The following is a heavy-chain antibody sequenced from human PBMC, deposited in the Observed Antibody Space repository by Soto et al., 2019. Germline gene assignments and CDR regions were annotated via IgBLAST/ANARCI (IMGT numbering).Heavy chain of an antibody. CDR2: ISGSGSST. J-gene: IGHJ4*02. Sequence: PGGSLRLSCAASGFTFTSYAMNWVRQAPGKGLEWVSVISGSGSSTFYADSVKGRFTISRDNSKNMLFLQMNSLRAEDTAVYYCAKDYGSRDGYNPFDYWGQGXLVTVSS. V-gene: IGHV3-23*01. CDR3: AKDYGSRDGYNPFDY. D-gene: IGHD5-12*01. CDR1: GFTFTSYA.